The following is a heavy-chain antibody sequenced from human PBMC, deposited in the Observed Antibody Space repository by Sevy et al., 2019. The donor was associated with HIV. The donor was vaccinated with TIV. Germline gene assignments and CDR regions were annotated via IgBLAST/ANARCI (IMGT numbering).Heavy chain of an antibody. J-gene: IGHJ3*02. D-gene: IGHD3-10*01. CDR2: IRYDGSNK. CDR3: VKGLGMVQGALLSDDI. V-gene: IGHV3-30*02. CDR1: GFTLSSYG. Sequence: GGSLRLSCAASGFTLSSYGMHWVRQAPGKGLEWVAVIRYDGSNKYYADSVKGRFTVSRDNSKNTLYLQMNSLRAEDTAVYYCVKGLGMVQGALLSDDIWGQGTKVTVSS.